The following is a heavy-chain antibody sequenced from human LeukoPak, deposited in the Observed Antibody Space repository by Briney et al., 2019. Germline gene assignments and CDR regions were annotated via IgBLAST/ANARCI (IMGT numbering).Heavy chain of an antibody. D-gene: IGHD4-17*01. CDR1: GYTFTAFY. J-gene: IGHJ4*02. CDR3: ARAHYGDYGGYYFDY. CDR2: INPNSGGT. Sequence: ASVKVSCKASGYTFTAFYMHWVRQAPGQGLEWMGWINPNSGGTNYAQKTQGWVTMTRDTSISTAYMELSRLRSDDTAVYYCARAHYGDYGGYYFDYWGQGTLVTFSS. V-gene: IGHV1-2*04.